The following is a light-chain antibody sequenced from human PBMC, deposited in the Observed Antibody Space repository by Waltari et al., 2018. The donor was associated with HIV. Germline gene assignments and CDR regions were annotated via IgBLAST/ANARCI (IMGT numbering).Light chain of an antibody. J-gene: IGLJ3*02. V-gene: IGLV2-14*01. CDR1: SSDLGRYNY. Sequence: QSALTQPASVSGSPGQSITISCTGTSSDLGRYNYVSWYQQHPGKAPKLMIYDVSNRPSGVSNRFSGSKSGNTASLTISGLQAEDEADYYCSSYTSSSTRVFGGGTKLTVL. CDR3: SSYTSSSTRV. CDR2: DVS.